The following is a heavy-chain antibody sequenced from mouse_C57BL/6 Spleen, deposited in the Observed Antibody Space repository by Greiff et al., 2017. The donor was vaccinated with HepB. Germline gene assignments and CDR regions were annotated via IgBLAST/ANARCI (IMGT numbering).Heavy chain of an antibody. Sequence: LVESGAELVRPGASVTLSCKASGYTFTDYEMHWVKQTPVHGLEWIGAIDPETGGTAYNQKFKGKAILTADKSSSTAYMELRSLTSEDSAVYYCTRGEGYAMDYWGQGTSVTVSS. J-gene: IGHJ4*01. CDR2: IDPETGGT. CDR3: TRGEGYAMDY. V-gene: IGHV1-15*01. CDR1: GYTFTDYE.